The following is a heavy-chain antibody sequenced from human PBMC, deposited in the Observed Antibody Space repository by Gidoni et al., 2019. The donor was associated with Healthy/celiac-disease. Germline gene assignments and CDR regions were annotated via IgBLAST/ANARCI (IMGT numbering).Heavy chain of an antibody. D-gene: IGHD3-22*01. J-gene: IGHJ4*02. CDR2: INAGNGNT. V-gene: IGHV1-3*01. Sequence: QVQLVQSGAEVKKPGASVKVSCTASGYTFTSYAMHWVRQAPGQRLEWMGWINAGNGNTKYSQKFQGRVTITRDTSASTAYMELSSLRSEDTAVYYCARANYYDKYYFDYWGQGTLVTVSS. CDR3: ARANYYDKYYFDY. CDR1: GYTFTSYA.